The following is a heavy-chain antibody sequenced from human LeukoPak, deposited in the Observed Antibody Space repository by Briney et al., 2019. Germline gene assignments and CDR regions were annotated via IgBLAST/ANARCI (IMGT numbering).Heavy chain of an antibody. D-gene: IGHD2-15*01. CDR3: ARVGSCSGDSCYPYYYYGMDV. CDR2: IKQDGSEK. V-gene: IGHV3-7*01. J-gene: IGHJ6*02. CDR1: GFTFSSYW. Sequence: GGSLRLSCAASGFTFSSYWMSWVCQAPGKGLEWVANIKQDGSEKYYVDSVKGRFTISRDNAKNSLYLQMNSLRAEDTAVYYCARVGSCSGDSCYPYYYYGMDVWGQGTTVTVSS.